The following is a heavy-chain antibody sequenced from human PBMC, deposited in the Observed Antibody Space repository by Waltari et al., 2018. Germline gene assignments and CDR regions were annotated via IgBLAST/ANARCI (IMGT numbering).Heavy chain of an antibody. CDR2: TKPTRGDP. J-gene: IGHJ4*02. V-gene: IGHV1-2*06. Sequence: QVQLVQSGAEVKKSGASVKVSCKASGYTFTDFFIHWVRQAPGQGLEWMGRTKPTRGDPSVAQGFQGRVTMTGDTSITTAYMELTGLRSDDTAIYYCARSGGGTTTFGVAEWGQGSLVTVSS. CDR1: GYTFTDFF. D-gene: IGHD3-3*01. CDR3: ARSGGGTTTFGVAE.